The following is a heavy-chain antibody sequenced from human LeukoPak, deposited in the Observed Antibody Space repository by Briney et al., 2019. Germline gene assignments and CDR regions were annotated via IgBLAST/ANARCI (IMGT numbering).Heavy chain of an antibody. V-gene: IGHV3-33*01. CDR1: GFTFNEFG. D-gene: IGHD1-26*01. CDR3: ARDRPTGSYYSIGY. CDR2: IWYDGSNK. J-gene: IGHJ4*02. Sequence: PGGSLRLSCAASGFTFNEFGVHWVRQAPGQGLEWVALIWYDGSNKYYADSVKGRFTISRDNSKNTVYLQMSSLRVEDTALYYCARDRPTGSYYSIGYWGQGTLATVSS.